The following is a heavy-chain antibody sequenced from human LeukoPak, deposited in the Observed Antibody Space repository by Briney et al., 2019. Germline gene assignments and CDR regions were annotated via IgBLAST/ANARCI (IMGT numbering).Heavy chain of an antibody. Sequence: GGSLRLSCAASGFTFSSYSMNWVRQAPGKGLEWVSYISSSSSTIYYAASVKGRFTISRDNAKNSLYLQMNSLRAEDTAVYYCARGSGGSIFDYWGQGTLVTVSS. J-gene: IGHJ4*02. CDR1: GFTFSSYS. D-gene: IGHD2-15*01. CDR3: ARGSGGSIFDY. V-gene: IGHV3-48*01. CDR2: ISSSSSTI.